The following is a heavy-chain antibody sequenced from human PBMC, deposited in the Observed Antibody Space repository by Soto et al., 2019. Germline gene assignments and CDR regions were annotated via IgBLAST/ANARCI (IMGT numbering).Heavy chain of an antibody. V-gene: IGHV6-1*01. CDR2: TYYRSRWYN. CDR3: AGTTSHYWYYMDV. Sequence: SQTLSLTCAISGDSVSSNNAAWNWIRQSPSRGLEWLGRTYYRSRWYNDYAVSVKSRITVNPDTSKNQFSLQLTSVTPEDTAVYNCAGTTSHYWYYMDVWGKGTTVTVSS. J-gene: IGHJ6*03. D-gene: IGHD1-7*01. CDR1: GDSVSSNNAA.